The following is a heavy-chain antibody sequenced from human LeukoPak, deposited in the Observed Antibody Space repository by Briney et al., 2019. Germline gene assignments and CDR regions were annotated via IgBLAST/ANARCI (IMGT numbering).Heavy chain of an antibody. Sequence: ASVKVSCKASGYTFTSYAMNWVRQAPGQGLEWMGWINTNTGNPTYAQGFTGRFVFSLDTSVSTAYLQISSLKAEDTAVYYCARDYRPMAAAAGHFDYWGQGTLVTVSS. CDR3: ARDYRPMAAAAGHFDY. D-gene: IGHD6-13*01. CDR2: INTNTGNP. V-gene: IGHV7-4-1*02. J-gene: IGHJ4*02. CDR1: GYTFTSYA.